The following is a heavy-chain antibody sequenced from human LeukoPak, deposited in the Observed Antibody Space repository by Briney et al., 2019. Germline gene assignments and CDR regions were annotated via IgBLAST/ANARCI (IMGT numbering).Heavy chain of an antibody. J-gene: IGHJ6*02. CDR3: ARYGQWTATTRNYGMDV. D-gene: IGHD1/OR15-1a*01. CDR2: INAGNGNT. Sequence: ASVKVSCKASGYTFTSYAMHWVRQAPGQRLEWMGWINAGNGNTKYSQKFQGRVTITRDTSASTAYMELSSLGSEDTAVYYCARYGQWTATTRNYGMDVWGQGTTVTVSS. V-gene: IGHV1-3*01. CDR1: GYTFTSYA.